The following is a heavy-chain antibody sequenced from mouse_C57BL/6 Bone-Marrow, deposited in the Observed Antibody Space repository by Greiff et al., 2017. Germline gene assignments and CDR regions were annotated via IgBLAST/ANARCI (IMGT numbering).Heavy chain of an antibody. CDR3: ARGVITTVVRFDY. CDR2: IHPNSGST. CDR1: GYTFTSYW. D-gene: IGHD1-1*01. Sequence: QVQLQQPGAELVKPGASVKLSCKASGYTFTSYWMHWVKQRPGQGLEWIGMIHPNSGSTNYNEKFKSKATLTVDKSSSTAYMQLSSLTSEDSAVYYCARGVITTVVRFDYWGQGTTLTVSS. V-gene: IGHV1-64*01. J-gene: IGHJ2*01.